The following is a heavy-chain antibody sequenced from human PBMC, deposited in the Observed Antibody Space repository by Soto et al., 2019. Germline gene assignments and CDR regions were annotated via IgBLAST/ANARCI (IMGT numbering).Heavy chain of an antibody. CDR2: ITSSSDTI. D-gene: IGHD3-9*01. CDR3: AKIGVLRYFDWLFADYYYGMDV. Sequence: PGGSLRLSCAASGFTFSSFHMNWVRQAPGRGLEWVAYITSSSDTIYYSDSVKGRFTISRDNSKNTLYLQMNSLRAEDTAVYYCAKIGVLRYFDWLFADYYYGMDVWGQGTTVTVSS. J-gene: IGHJ6*02. V-gene: IGHV3-48*01. CDR1: GFTFSSFH.